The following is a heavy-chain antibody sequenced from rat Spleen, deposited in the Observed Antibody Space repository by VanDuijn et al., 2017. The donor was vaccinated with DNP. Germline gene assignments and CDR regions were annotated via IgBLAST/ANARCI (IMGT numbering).Heavy chain of an antibody. D-gene: IGHD5-1*01. CDR1: GLNFSDYW. Sequence: EVKLVESGGGLVQPGRSLKLSCAASGLNFSDYWMGWVRQAPGKGLKWIGEINKDSTIMNYSPSLQDRFTISRDNAQNSLFLQMIKLGSEETAIYYCVTRGTGSDNWFADWGQGTPVTVSS. CDR3: VTRGTGSDNWFAD. J-gene: IGHJ3*01. V-gene: IGHV4-2*01. CDR2: INKDSTIM.